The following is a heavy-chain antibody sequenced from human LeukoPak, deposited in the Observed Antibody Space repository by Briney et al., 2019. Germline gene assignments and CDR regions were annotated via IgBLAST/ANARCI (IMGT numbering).Heavy chain of an antibody. CDR3: ARDEGYSSRWLFDP. CDR1: GFTFSHAW. Sequence: GGSFRLSCAASGFTFSHAWMSWFRQAPGKGLEWVGRIKTKSDGGTTDYAAPVKGRFSISRDDSRNTLYLQMNSLRDEDTAVYYCARDEGYSSRWLFDPWGQGTLVTVSS. V-gene: IGHV3-15*01. CDR2: IKTKSDGGTT. J-gene: IGHJ5*02. D-gene: IGHD6-13*01.